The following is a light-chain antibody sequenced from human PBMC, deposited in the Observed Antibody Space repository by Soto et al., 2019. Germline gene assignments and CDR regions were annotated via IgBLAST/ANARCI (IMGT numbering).Light chain of an antibody. CDR3: QQYNNWHPWT. CDR1: QSVSSN. J-gene: IGKJ1*01. CDR2: GAS. V-gene: IGKV3-15*01. Sequence: EIWMTQSPATLSVSPGERATLSCGASQSVSSNLAWYQQKPGQAPRLLIYGASTRATGIPARFSGSGSGTEFTLTISSLKSEDFAVYYCQQYNNWHPWTFGQGTKVDI.